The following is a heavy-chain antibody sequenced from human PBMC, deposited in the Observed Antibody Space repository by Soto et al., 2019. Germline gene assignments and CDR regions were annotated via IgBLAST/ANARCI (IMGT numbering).Heavy chain of an antibody. J-gene: IGHJ4*02. CDR1: GFTFSSYS. D-gene: IGHD4-4*01. Sequence: GGSLRLSCAASGFTFSSYSMNWVRQAPGKGLEWVSYISSSGSTIYYADSVKGRFTISRDNAKNSLYLQMNSLRAEDTAVYYCARDLRDYSNYKPLDYWGQGTLVTVSS. CDR2: ISSSGSTI. CDR3: ARDLRDYSNYKPLDY. V-gene: IGHV3-48*04.